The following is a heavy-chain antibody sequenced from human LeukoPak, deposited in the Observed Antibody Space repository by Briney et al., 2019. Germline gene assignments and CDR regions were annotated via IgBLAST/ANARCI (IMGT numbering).Heavy chain of an antibody. Sequence: GGSLRLSCAASGFTFSSYGMHWVRQAPGKGLEWVAFIRYDGSNKYYADSVKGRFTISRDNSKNTLYLQMNSPRAEDTAVYYCAKGLGYYYYYYMDVWGRGTTVTVSS. CDR1: GFTFSSYG. CDR3: AKGLGYYYYYYMDV. V-gene: IGHV3-30*02. CDR2: IRYDGSNK. D-gene: IGHD6-19*01. J-gene: IGHJ6*03.